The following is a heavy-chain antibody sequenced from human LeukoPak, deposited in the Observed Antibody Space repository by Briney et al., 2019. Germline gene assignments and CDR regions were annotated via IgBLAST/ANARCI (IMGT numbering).Heavy chain of an antibody. CDR2: IRYDGSNK. CDR1: GFTFSSYG. J-gene: IGHJ4*02. D-gene: IGHD6-6*01. CDR3: AKDLRQLVRSCPDY. Sequence: GGSLRLSCAASGFTFSSYGMHWVRQAPGKGLEWVAFIRYDGSNKYYADSVKGRFTISRDNSENTLYLQMNSLRAEDTAVYYCAKDLRQLVRSCPDYWGQGTLVTVSS. V-gene: IGHV3-30*02.